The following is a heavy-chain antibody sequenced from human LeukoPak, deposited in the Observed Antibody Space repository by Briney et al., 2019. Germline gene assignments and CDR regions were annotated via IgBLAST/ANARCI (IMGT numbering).Heavy chain of an antibody. CDR1: GFTFSTYW. J-gene: IGHJ4*02. D-gene: IGHD1-7*01. CDR3: ARDNWDYHFDF. CDR2: INQDGSER. Sequence: GGSLRLSCVASGFTFSTYWMTWVRQAPGKGLEWVASINQDGSERYYVDSVRGRFTISRDNAKKSLYLQMSSLRAEDTAVFYCARDNWDYHFDFRGQGTLVTVSS. V-gene: IGHV3-7*01.